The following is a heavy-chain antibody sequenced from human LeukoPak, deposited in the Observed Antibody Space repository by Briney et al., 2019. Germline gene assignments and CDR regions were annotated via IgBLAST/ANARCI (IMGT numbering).Heavy chain of an antibody. CDR2: ISAYNGNT. CDR3: ARVLSAPETYYYDSSGYQPFDP. J-gene: IGHJ5*02. Sequence: ASVKVSCKASGYTFTSYGISWVRQAPGQGLEWMGWISAYNGNTNYAQKLQGRVTMTTDTSTSTAYMELRSLRSDDMAVYYCARVLSAPETYYYDSSGYQPFDPWGQGTLVTVSS. D-gene: IGHD3-22*01. CDR1: GYTFTSYG. V-gene: IGHV1-18*03.